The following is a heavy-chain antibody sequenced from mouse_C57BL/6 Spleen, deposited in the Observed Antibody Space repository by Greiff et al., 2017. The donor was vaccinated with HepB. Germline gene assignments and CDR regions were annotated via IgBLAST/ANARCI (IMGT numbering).Heavy chain of an antibody. Sequence: EVMLVESGGDLVKPGGSLKLSCAASGFTFSSYGMSWVRQTPDKRLEWVATISSGGSYTYYPDSVKGRFTISRDNAKNTLYLQMSSLKSEDTAMYCCASDGNDGGYYFDDWGKGTTLTVSS. CDR1: GFTFSSYG. J-gene: IGHJ2*01. V-gene: IGHV5-6*01. CDR3: ASDGNDGGYYFDD. CDR2: ISSGGSYT. D-gene: IGHD2-2*01.